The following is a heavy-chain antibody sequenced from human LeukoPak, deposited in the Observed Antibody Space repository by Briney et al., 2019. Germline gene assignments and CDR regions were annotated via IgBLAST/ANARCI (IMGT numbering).Heavy chain of an antibody. J-gene: IGHJ4*02. CDR2: IYSGGSA. V-gene: IGHV3-53*01. D-gene: IGHD2-15*01. Sequence: GGSLRLSCAASGFPFSNYAMNWVRQAPGKGLEWVSVIYSGGSAYYAESVKGRFTISRDNSKNTLYLQMNSLRAEDTAVYYCARDVGSGINYWGQGTLVTVSS. CDR1: GFPFSNYA. CDR3: ARDVGSGINY.